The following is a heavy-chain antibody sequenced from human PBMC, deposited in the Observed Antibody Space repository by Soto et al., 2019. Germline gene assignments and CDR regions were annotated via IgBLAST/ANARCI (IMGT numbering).Heavy chain of an antibody. CDR2: IYYSGST. J-gene: IGHJ4*02. CDR1: GGSISSSSYY. Sequence: QLQLQESGPGLVKPSETLSLTCTVSGGSISSSSYYWGWIRQPPGKGLEWIGRIYYSGSTYYNPSLKSRVTISVDPSKNQFSLKLSSVTAADTAVYYCARRIPGAFDYWGQGTLVTVSS. CDR3: ARRIPGAFDY. V-gene: IGHV4-39*01.